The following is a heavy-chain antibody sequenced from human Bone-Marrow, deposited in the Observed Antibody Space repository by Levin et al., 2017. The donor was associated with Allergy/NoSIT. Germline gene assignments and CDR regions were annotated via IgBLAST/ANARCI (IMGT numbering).Heavy chain of an antibody. Sequence: GGSLRLSCAASGFTFDDYTMHWVRQAPGKGLEWVSLISWDGGSTYYADSVKGRFTISRDNSKNSLYLQMNSLRTEDTALYYCAKGVGWELLGDAFDIWGQGTMVTVSS. J-gene: IGHJ3*02. D-gene: IGHD1-26*01. CDR3: AKGVGWELLGDAFDI. CDR1: GFTFDDYT. CDR2: ISWDGGST. V-gene: IGHV3-43*01.